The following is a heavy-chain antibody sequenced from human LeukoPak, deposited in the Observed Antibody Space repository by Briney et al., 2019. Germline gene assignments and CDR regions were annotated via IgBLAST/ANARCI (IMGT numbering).Heavy chain of an antibody. J-gene: IGHJ4*02. V-gene: IGHV3-7*01. CDR3: ARDRYISRSWGYDFDY. Sequence: GGSLRLSCAASGFTFSSYWMSWVRQAPGKGLEWGANIKQDGSEKYYVDSVKGRFTISRDNAKNSLYLQMNSLRAEDTAVYYCARDRYISRSWGYDFDYWGQGTLVTVSS. CDR1: GFTFSSYW. D-gene: IGHD6-13*01. CDR2: IKQDGSEK.